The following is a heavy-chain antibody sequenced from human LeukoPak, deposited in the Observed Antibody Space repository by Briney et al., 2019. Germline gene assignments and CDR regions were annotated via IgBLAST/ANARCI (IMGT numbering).Heavy chain of an antibody. D-gene: IGHD5-24*01. J-gene: IGHJ4*02. Sequence: GGSLRLSCAASGFTFSSYAMHWVRQAPGKGLEWVAVISYDGSNKYYADSVKGRFTISRDNSKNTLYLQMNSLRAEDTAVHYCARDGEMATMYYFDYWGQGTLVTVSS. CDR1: GFTFSSYA. V-gene: IGHV3-30-3*01. CDR2: ISYDGSNK. CDR3: ARDGEMATMYYFDY.